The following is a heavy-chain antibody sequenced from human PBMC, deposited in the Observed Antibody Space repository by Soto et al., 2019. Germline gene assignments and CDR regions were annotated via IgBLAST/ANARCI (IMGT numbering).Heavy chain of an antibody. D-gene: IGHD2-2*01. CDR2: ISAYNGNT. CDR3: ARDVRYCSSTSCQNWFDP. CDR1: GYTFTSYG. Sequence: QVQLVQSGAEVKKPGASVKVSCKASGYTFTSYGISWVRQAPGQGLEWMGWISAYNGNTNYAQKLQGRVTMTIDTSTSTAYMELRSLRSDDTAVYYCARDVRYCSSTSCQNWFDPWGQGTLVTVSS. V-gene: IGHV1-18*01. J-gene: IGHJ5*02.